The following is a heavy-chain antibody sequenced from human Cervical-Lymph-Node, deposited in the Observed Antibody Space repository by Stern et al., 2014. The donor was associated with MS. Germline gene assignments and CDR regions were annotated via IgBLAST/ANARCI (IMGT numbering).Heavy chain of an antibody. J-gene: IGHJ6*02. Sequence: VQLEESGAEVKKPGSSVKVSCKTSGGTFSSFGISWVRQAPGQGLEWIGGIIPLFGTAHYAPRVQGRATITADESTNSAYMELNNMRSDDSAVYYCARDHNWEGDYYVMDVWGQGTTVTVSS. CDR2: IIPLFGTA. D-gene: IGHD1-1*01. CDR1: GGTFSSFG. V-gene: IGHV1-69*01. CDR3: ARDHNWEGDYYVMDV.